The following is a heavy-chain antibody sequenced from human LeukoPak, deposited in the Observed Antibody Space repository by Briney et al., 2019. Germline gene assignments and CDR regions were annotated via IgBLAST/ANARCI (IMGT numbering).Heavy chain of an antibody. CDR2: ISSSGSTI. V-gene: IGHV3-48*03. D-gene: IGHD6-19*01. CDR1: GFTFSSYE. CDR3: ARDPYSSGWYYYYGMDV. Sequence: GGSLRLSCAASGFTFSSYEMNWVRQAPGKGLEWVSYISSSGSTIYYADSVKGRFTIFRDNAKNSLYLQMNSLRAEDTAAYYCARDPYSSGWYYYYGMDVWGQGTTVTVSS. J-gene: IGHJ6*02.